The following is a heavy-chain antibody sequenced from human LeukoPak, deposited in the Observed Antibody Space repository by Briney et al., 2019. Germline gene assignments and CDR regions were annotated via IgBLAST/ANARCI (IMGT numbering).Heavy chain of an antibody. CDR1: GGSISSHF. D-gene: IGHD3-16*01. CDR3: ARDYDYFDY. Sequence: KPSETLSLTCTVSGGSISSHFWSWIRLPPGKGLEWIGYFSDRGGPNYNPSLKSRVTFSGDTSKNQVSLKLRSVTAADTAIYYCARDYDYFDYWGQGTQVTVSS. CDR2: FSDRGGP. J-gene: IGHJ4*02. V-gene: IGHV4-59*11.